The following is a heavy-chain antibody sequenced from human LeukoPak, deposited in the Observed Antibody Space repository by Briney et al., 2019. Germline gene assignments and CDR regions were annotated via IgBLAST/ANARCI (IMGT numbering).Heavy chain of an antibody. J-gene: IGHJ3*02. V-gene: IGHV4-31*01. Sequence: SETLSLTCTVSGGSISSGGYYWSWIRQHPGKGLEWIGYIYYSGSTYYNPSLKSQVTISVDTSKNQFSLKLSSVTAADTAVYYCARESTVTTGGPAFDIWGQGTMVTVSS. D-gene: IGHD4-17*01. CDR3: ARESTVTTGGPAFDI. CDR1: GGSISSGGYY. CDR2: IYYSGST.